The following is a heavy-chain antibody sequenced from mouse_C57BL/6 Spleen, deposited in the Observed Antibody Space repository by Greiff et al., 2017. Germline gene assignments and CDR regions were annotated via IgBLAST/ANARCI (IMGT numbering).Heavy chain of an antibody. V-gene: IGHV2-5*01. CDR1: GFSLTSYG. CDR3: AKNEKIHYYAMDY. Sequence: VQLKESGPGLVQPSQSLSITCTVSGFSLTSYGVHWVRQSPGKGLEWLGVIWRGGSTDYNAAFMSRLSITKDNSKSQVFFKMNSLQADDTAIYYCAKNEKIHYYAMDYWGQGPSVTVSS. CDR2: IWRGGST. J-gene: IGHJ4*01.